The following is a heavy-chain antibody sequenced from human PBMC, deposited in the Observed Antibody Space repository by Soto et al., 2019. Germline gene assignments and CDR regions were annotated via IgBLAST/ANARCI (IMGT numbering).Heavy chain of an antibody. CDR3: AGNDHLDY. CDR1: GFTFGSYA. J-gene: IGHJ4*02. CDR2: ISYDGSNK. Sequence: QVQLVESGGGVVQPGRSLRLSWAASGFTFGSYAMHWVRQAPGKGLEWVAVISYDGSNKYYADSVKGRFTISRDNSKNTLYLQMNSLRAEDTAVYYCAGNDHLDYWGQGTLVTVSS. V-gene: IGHV3-30-3*01.